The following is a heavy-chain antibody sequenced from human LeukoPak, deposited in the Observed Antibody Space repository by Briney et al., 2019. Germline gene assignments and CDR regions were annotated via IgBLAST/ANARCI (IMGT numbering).Heavy chain of an antibody. Sequence: PGGSLRLSCAASGLTFSSYEMSWVRQAPGKGLEWVSYISSSGGTIYYADSVKGRFTISRDNAKNSLYLQMNSLRAEDTAVYYCARDYIRNSGSYYRRPYYFDYWGQGTLVTVSS. V-gene: IGHV3-48*03. CDR2: ISSSGGTI. D-gene: IGHD1-26*01. CDR1: GLTFSSYE. CDR3: ARDYIRNSGSYYRRPYYFDY. J-gene: IGHJ4*02.